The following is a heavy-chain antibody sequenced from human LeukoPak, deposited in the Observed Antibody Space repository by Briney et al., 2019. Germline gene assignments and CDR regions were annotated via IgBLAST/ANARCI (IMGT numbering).Heavy chain of an antibody. CDR3: ARFRPRFTRYSSSFNDY. V-gene: IGHV4-39*07. CDR2: IYYSGST. J-gene: IGHJ4*02. Sequence: PSETLSLTCAVSGVSISGSYYYWGWIRQPPGKGLEWIGNIYYSGSTYYNPSLKSRVTISVDTSKNQFSLKLSSVTAADTAVYYCARFRPRFTRYSSSFNDYWGQGTLVTVSS. CDR1: GVSISGSYYY. D-gene: IGHD6-13*01.